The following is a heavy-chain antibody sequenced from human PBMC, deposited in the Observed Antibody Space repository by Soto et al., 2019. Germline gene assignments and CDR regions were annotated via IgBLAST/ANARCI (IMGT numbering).Heavy chain of an antibody. Sequence: LRLSCAASGFTINNAWMSWVRQAPGKGLEWVGRIKSKGNGGTADYAAPVKGRFTISRDDSKNMLYLQMNSLKTEDTAVYYCAKDHYGDTAAYYYGMDVWGQGTTVTVSS. CDR1: GFTINNAW. D-gene: IGHD4-17*01. V-gene: IGHV3-15*01. J-gene: IGHJ6*02. CDR2: IKSKGNGGTA. CDR3: AKDHYGDTAAYYYGMDV.